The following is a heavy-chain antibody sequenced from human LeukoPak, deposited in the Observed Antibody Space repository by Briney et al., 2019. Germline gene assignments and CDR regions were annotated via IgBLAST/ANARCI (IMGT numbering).Heavy chain of an antibody. CDR1: GGPISSGDYY. J-gene: IGHJ3*02. D-gene: IGHD1-26*01. CDR2: IYYSGST. V-gene: IGHV4-30-4*08. Sequence: SETLSLTCTVSGGPISSGDYYWSWIRQPPGKGLEWIGYIYYSGSTYYNPSLKSRVTISVDTSKNQFSLKLSSVTAADTAVYYCARDPYRATTALDAFDIWGQGTMVTVSS. CDR3: ARDPYRATTALDAFDI.